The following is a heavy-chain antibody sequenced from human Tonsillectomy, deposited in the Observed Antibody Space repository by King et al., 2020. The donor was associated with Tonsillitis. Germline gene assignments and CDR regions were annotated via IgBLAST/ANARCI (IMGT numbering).Heavy chain of an antibody. CDR1: GGSVISSSHY. CDR2: MYYIGTT. Sequence: LQLQESGPGLVKPSETLSLTCTVSGGSVISSSHYWGWILQPPGKVLEGMGNMYYIGTTYYNPSLKSRVTISVDTSKNQISLKLSSVTAADTAVYYCVRQTGTTGWFDYWGQGTLVTVSS. D-gene: IGHD1-1*01. J-gene: IGHJ4*02. CDR3: VRQTGTTGWFDY. V-gene: IGHV4-39*01.